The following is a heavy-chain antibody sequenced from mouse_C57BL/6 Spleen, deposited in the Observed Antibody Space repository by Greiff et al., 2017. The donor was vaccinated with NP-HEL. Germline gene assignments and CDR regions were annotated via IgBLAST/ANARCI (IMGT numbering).Heavy chain of an antibody. V-gene: IGHV1-80*01. CDR1: GYAFSSYW. D-gene: IGHD2-4*01. CDR2: IYPGDGDT. CDR3: ARYDYAYYLDY. Sequence: VQLQQSGAELVKPGASVKISCKASGYAFSSYWMNWVKQRPGKGLEWIGQIYPGDGDTNYNGKFKGKATLTADKSSSTAYMQLSSLTSDDSAVYFCARYDYAYYLDYWGQGTTLTVSS. J-gene: IGHJ2*01.